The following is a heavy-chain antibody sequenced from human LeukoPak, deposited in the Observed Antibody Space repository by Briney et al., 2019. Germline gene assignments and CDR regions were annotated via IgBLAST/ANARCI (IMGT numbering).Heavy chain of an antibody. CDR3: AKDRYGDYGLIDY. V-gene: IGHV3-53*01. D-gene: IGHD4-17*01. CDR2: IYSGGST. CDR1: GFTVSSNY. Sequence: SGGSLRLSCAASGFTVSSNYMSWVRQAPGKGLEWVSVIYSGGSTYYADSVKGRFTISRDNSKNTLYLQMNSLRAEDTAVYYCAKDRYGDYGLIDYWGQGTLVTVSS. J-gene: IGHJ4*02.